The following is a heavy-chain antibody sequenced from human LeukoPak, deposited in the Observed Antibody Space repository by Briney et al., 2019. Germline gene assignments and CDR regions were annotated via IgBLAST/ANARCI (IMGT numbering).Heavy chain of an antibody. Sequence: AGGSLRLSCAASGFTFSSYAMHWVRQAPGKGLEWVAVISYDGSNKYYADSVKVRFTISRDNSKNTLYLQMNSLRAEDTAVYYCASYDVDTAMVTGYWGQGTLVTVSS. V-gene: IGHV3-30-3*01. CDR3: ASYDVDTAMVTGY. D-gene: IGHD5-18*01. CDR2: ISYDGSNK. J-gene: IGHJ4*02. CDR1: GFTFSSYA.